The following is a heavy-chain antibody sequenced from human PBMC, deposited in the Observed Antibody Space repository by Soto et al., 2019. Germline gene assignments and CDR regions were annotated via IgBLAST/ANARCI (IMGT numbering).Heavy chain of an antibody. V-gene: IGHV1-18*01. Sequence: QVQLVQSGGEVKRPGASVKVSCKTSGYTFSNYGITWVRQAPGQPLEWLGWISLYSDGTNYAQKFQDRVSMTTDTYTTTAYMELRSLRSDDTAVYYCARVVPGAEAWFGPWGQGTLVTVSS. CDR2: ISLYSDGT. CDR1: GYTFSNYG. CDR3: ARVVPGAEAWFGP. D-gene: IGHD2-2*01. J-gene: IGHJ5*02.